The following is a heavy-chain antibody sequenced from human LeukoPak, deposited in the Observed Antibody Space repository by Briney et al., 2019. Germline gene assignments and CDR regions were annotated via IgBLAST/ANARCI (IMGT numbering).Heavy chain of an antibody. J-gene: IGHJ4*02. D-gene: IGHD4/OR15-4a*01. CDR3: AVLGGY. CDR1: GYSISSGYY. Sequence: PSETLSLTCAVSGYSISSGYYWGWIRQPPGKGLEWIASVFHTGSTYYNPSLKSRVTMSVDTSKNQFSLYLNSVTAADTAVYYCAVLGGYWGQGTLVTVSS. V-gene: IGHV4-38-2*01. CDR2: VFHTGST.